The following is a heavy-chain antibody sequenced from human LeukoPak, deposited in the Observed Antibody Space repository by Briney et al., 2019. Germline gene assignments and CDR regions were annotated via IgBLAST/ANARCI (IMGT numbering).Heavy chain of an antibody. CDR1: GDSINSLDL. J-gene: IGHJ4*02. Sequence: SGTLSLTCTVSGDSINSLDLWSWVRQPPGKGLEWIGEMYLSGTTHSNPSVKSRVTISIDKSKNQFFLNLSSVTAADTAVYYCARGQEYGEFDYWGQGTLVTVSS. CDR3: ARGQEYGEFDY. CDR2: MYLSGTT. V-gene: IGHV4-4*02. D-gene: IGHD3-10*01.